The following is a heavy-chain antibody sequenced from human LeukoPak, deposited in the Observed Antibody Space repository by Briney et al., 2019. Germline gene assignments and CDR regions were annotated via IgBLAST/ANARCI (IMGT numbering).Heavy chain of an antibody. J-gene: IGHJ6*03. V-gene: IGHV1-3*03. CDR2: INAGNGNT. CDR3: ARDGQQLDNYYYYYYMDV. D-gene: IGHD6-13*01. Sequence: GASVKVSCKASGYTFTSYAMHWVRQAPGQRLEWMGWINAGNGNTKYSQEFQGRVTIARDTSASTAYMELSSLRSEDMAVYYCARDGQQLDNYYYYYYMDVWGKGTTVTVSS. CDR1: GYTFTSYA.